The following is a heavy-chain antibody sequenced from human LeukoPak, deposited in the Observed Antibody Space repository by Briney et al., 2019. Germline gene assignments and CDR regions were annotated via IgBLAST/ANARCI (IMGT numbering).Heavy chain of an antibody. CDR3: AREEAGYCSGGSCYGGAYDY. Sequence: GGSLRLSCAASGFTFSSYAMRWVRQAPGKGLEWVSAISPSSGTFYADSVKGRFTISRDNSKNTLYLQMNSLRAEDTAVYYCAREEAGYCSGGSCYGGAYDYWGQGTLVTVSS. D-gene: IGHD2-15*01. J-gene: IGHJ4*02. CDR1: GFTFSSYA. CDR2: ISPSSGT. V-gene: IGHV3-23*01.